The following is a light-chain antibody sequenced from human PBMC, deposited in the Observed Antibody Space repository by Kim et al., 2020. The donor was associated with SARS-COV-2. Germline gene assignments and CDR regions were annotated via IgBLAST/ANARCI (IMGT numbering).Light chain of an antibody. Sequence: DIQMTQSPSTLSASVGDRVTITCRASQTISNWLAWYQQKPGKASKLLIYDASTLARGVPSRFSGSGSGTEFTLTIGDLQSDDYATYYCQQYNRYWAFGQGTKVDIK. CDR1: QTISNW. V-gene: IGKV1-5*01. J-gene: IGKJ1*01. CDR3: QQYNRYWA. CDR2: DAS.